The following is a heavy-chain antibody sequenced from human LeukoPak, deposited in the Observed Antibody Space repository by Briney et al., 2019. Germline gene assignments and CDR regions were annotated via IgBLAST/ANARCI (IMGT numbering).Heavy chain of an antibody. Sequence: ASVTVSCKTSGYIFIIYGISWVRQAPGQGLEWMGWISAYNGNTNYAQKFQGRVTMTTDTSTSTAYMELRSLRSDDTAVYYCARVDFGNSVDWFDPWGQGTLVTVSS. D-gene: IGHD4-23*01. CDR1: GYIFIIYG. CDR3: ARVDFGNSVDWFDP. V-gene: IGHV1-18*01. J-gene: IGHJ5*02. CDR2: ISAYNGNT.